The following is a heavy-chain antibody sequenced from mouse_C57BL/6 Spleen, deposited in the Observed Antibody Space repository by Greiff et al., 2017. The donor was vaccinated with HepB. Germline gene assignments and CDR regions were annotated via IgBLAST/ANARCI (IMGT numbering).Heavy chain of an antibody. J-gene: IGHJ3*01. CDR1: GYTFTSYW. Sequence: QVQLQQSGAELVRPGSSVKLSCKASGYTFTSYWMHWVKQRPIQGLEWIGNIDPSDSETHYNQKFKDKATLTVDKSSSTAYMQLSSLTSEDSAVYYCASEGITTEFAYWGQGTLVTVSA. D-gene: IGHD1-1*01. CDR2: IDPSDSET. V-gene: IGHV1-52*01. CDR3: ASEGITTEFAY.